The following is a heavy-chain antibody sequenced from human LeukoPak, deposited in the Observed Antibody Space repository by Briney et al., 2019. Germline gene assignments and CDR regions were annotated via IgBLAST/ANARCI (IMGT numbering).Heavy chain of an antibody. CDR3: AKDMGASWRAFDI. CDR1: GFTFSSYA. CDR2: ISYDGSNK. Sequence: GGSLRLSCAASGFTFSSYAMHWVRQAPGKGLEWVAVISYDGSNKYYADSVKGRFTISRDNSKNTLSLQMNSLRAEDTAVYYCAKDMGASWRAFDIWGQGTMVTVSS. V-gene: IGHV3-30-3*01. D-gene: IGHD3-16*01. J-gene: IGHJ3*02.